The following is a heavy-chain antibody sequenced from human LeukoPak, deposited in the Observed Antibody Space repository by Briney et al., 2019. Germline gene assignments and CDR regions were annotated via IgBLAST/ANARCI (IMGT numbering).Heavy chain of an antibody. Sequence: GSLRLSCAASGFTFSSYSMNWVRQAPGKGLEWVSSISSSSSYIYYADSVKGRFTISRDNAKNSLYLQMNSLRAEDTAVYYCARVSMVRGVPDYYMDVWGKGTTVTVSS. CDR2: ISSSSSYI. J-gene: IGHJ6*03. CDR3: ARVSMVRGVPDYYMDV. D-gene: IGHD3-10*01. V-gene: IGHV3-21*01. CDR1: GFTFSSYS.